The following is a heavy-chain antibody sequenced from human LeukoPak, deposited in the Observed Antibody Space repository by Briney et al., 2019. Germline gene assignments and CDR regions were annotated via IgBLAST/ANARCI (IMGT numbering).Heavy chain of an antibody. J-gene: IGHJ4*02. CDR3: ATDPNFWNDWPQSPANDY. Sequence: ASVPVSCKVSGYTLTELSMHWVRQAPGKGLEWMGGFDPEDGETIYAQKFQGRVTMTEDTSTDTAYMELSSLRSEDTAVYYCATDPNFWNDWPQSPANDYRGQGTLVTVSS. V-gene: IGHV1-24*01. D-gene: IGHD1-1*01. CDR2: FDPEDGET. CDR1: GYTLTELS.